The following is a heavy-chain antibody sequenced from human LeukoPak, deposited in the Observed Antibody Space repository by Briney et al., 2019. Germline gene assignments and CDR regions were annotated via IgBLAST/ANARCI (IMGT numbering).Heavy chain of an antibody. CDR2: ISYDGSNK. Sequence: PGGSLRLSCAASGFTFSSYAMHWVRQAPGKGLEWVAVISYDGSNKYYADSVKGRFTISRDNSKNTLYLQMNSLRAEDTAVYYCARDRANSWYFDLWGRGTLVTVSS. V-gene: IGHV3-30-3*01. CDR3: ARDRANSWYFDL. J-gene: IGHJ2*01. D-gene: IGHD2/OR15-2a*01. CDR1: GFTFSSYA.